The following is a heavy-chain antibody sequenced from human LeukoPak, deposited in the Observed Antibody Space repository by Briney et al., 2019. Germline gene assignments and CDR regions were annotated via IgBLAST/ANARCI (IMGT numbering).Heavy chain of an antibody. CDR3: AKARSGWYLFDY. J-gene: IGHJ4*02. D-gene: IGHD6-19*01. CDR1: GFTFTNSA. V-gene: IGHV3-23*01. CDR2: ISASGGST. Sequence: PGGSLRLSCAASGFTFTNSAMGWVREAPGKGLEWVSSISASGGSTYYADSVKGRFTISRDNSKNTLYLQMNSLRVEDTAIYYCAKARSGWYLFDYWCQETLVTVSS.